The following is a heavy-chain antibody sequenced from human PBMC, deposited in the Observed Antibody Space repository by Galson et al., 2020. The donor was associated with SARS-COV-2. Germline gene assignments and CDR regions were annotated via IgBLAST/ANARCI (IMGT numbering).Heavy chain of an antibody. D-gene: IGHD5-18*01. V-gene: IGHV3-30*18. CDR3: AKDLLPPPRGYSYAYVAFFYGMDV. CDR2: ISFDGSDK. CDR1: GLTFSRYG. J-gene: IGHJ6*02. Sequence: GGSLRLSCAASGLTFSRYGMHWVRQAPGKGLEWVAVISFDGSDKEYADSVKGRFTVSRDNSRQTLYLDMSNLRTEDTAVYYCAKDLLPPPRGYSYAYVAFFYGMDVWGQGTAVTVSS.